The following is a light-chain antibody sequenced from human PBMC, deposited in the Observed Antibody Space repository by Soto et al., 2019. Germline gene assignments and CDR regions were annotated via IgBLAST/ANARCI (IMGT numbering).Light chain of an antibody. CDR2: LGS. Sequence: EIVLTQSPLSLPVTPVVPSSISFISSHKLLHSNGYNYLNWYLQKPGQSPQLLIYLGSNRASGVPDRFSGSGSGTDFTLTINRVEAEDVGVFYCMQTIHLPITFGQGTRLEIK. V-gene: IGKV2-28*01. CDR1: HKLLHSNGYNY. J-gene: IGKJ5*01. CDR3: MQTIHLPIT.